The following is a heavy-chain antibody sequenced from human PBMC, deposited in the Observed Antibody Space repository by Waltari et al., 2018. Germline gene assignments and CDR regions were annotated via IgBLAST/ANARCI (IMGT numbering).Heavy chain of an antibody. CDR1: GYTFTGYY. Sequence: QVHLVQSGAEMKKPGASVKVSCKASGYTFTGYYKHWVRQAPGQGLEWIGWINPNSGGSNSAQKFQGRVTMTSDTSISAAYMELSRLTSDDTAIYYCARDFGPWGQGTLVTVSS. CDR3: ARDFGP. J-gene: IGHJ5*02. V-gene: IGHV1-2*02. CDR2: INPNSGGS.